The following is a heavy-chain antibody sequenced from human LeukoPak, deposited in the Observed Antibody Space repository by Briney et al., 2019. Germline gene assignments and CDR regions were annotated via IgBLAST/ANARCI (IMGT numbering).Heavy chain of an antibody. V-gene: IGHV3-23*01. J-gene: IGHJ4*02. CDR2: ISAGSSNI. D-gene: IGHD6-6*01. CDR1: GFTFSTYA. Sequence: GGSLRLSCAASGFTFSTYAMAWVRQSPGQGLEWISVISAGSSNIDYADSVRGRFTIPRDSSKNTLYLRMNSLRAEDSAVYYCAKDSRSSSSNPDDWGQGTLVTVSS. CDR3: AKDSRSSSSNPDD.